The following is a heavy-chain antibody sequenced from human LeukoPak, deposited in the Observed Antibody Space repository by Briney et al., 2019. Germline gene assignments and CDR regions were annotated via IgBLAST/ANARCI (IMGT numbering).Heavy chain of an antibody. Sequence: PGGSLRLSCAASGFTFSSYSMNWVRQAPGKGLEWVSYISSSSSTIYYADSVKGRFTISRDNAKNSLYLQMNSLRAEDTAVYYCARDAGEEPNAFDIWGQGTMVTVSS. CDR1: GFTFSSYS. CDR3: ARDAGEEPNAFDI. D-gene: IGHD3-10*01. CDR2: ISSSSSTI. V-gene: IGHV3-48*04. J-gene: IGHJ3*02.